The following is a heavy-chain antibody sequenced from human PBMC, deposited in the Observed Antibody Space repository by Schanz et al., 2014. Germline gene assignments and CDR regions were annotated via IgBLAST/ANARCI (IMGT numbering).Heavy chain of an antibody. J-gene: IGHJ5*02. CDR2: IYSDGRT. Sequence: EVQLVESGGGLIQPGGSLRLSCVASGFTVSSNYMSWVRQAPGKGLEWVSVIYSDGRTYYGDSVKGRFTISRDNSKNTLYLQMNSLRADDTAVYYCAKDQLANYRGSGYNWFDPWGQGTLVTVSS. D-gene: IGHD3-10*01. V-gene: IGHV3-53*01. CDR1: GFTVSSNY. CDR3: AKDQLANYRGSGYNWFDP.